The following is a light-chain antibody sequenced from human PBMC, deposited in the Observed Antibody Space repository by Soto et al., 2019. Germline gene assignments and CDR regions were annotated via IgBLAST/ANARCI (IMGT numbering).Light chain of an antibody. CDR1: QGISSY. V-gene: IGKV1-9*01. Sequence: DIQLTQSPSFLSASVGDRVTITCRASQGISSYLAWYQHKPGKAPKLLIYAASTLQRGVPSRFSGSGSVTEVTLTISSLQPEDFATYYCQHLNSYPVTFGQGTRLEIK. J-gene: IGKJ5*01. CDR2: AAS. CDR3: QHLNSYPVT.